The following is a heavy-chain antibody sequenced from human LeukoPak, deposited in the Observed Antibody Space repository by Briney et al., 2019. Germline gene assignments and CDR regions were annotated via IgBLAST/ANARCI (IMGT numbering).Heavy chain of an antibody. CDR1: GFTFSDYD. CDR2: IYYSGST. V-gene: IGHV4-38-2*01. D-gene: IGHD6-13*01. Sequence: GSLRLSCAASGFTFSDYDMSWVRQAPGKGLEWIGNIYYSGSTYYNPSLKSRVTISVDTSKNQFSLKLNSVTAADTAVYYCARLDDRAARIAVGRSSTWSSRRGFDYWGQGTLVTVSS. CDR3: ARLDDRAARIAVGRSSTWSSRRGFDY. J-gene: IGHJ4*02.